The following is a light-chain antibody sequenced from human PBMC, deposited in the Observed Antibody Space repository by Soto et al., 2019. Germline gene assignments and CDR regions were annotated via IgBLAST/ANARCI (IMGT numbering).Light chain of an antibody. Sequence: SYELTQTPSVSVAPGQTARLTCGGDTVGSKSIHWYQQKAGQAPVLVVYDDSDRPSGIPGRFSGSNSENMATLTISRVEAGDEADYYCQVWNSFGDHVVFGGGTKLTVL. CDR3: QVWNSFGDHVV. V-gene: IGLV3-21*02. J-gene: IGLJ2*01. CDR2: DDS. CDR1: TVGSKS.